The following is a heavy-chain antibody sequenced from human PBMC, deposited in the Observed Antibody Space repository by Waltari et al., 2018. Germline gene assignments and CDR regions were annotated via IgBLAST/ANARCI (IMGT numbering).Heavy chain of an antibody. Sequence: EVQLVESGGGLVQPGGSLPLPCAASGFTFSGAAMHWIRQASGKGLEWVGRIRSTANNYATVYAASMKGRFTISRDDSKNTAYLQMNSLKTEDTAVYYCAKYTKSWLNWGQGTLVTVSS. CDR3: AKYTKSWLN. D-gene: IGHD2-2*02. V-gene: IGHV3-73*01. CDR2: IRSTANNYAT. J-gene: IGHJ4*02. CDR1: GFTFSGAA.